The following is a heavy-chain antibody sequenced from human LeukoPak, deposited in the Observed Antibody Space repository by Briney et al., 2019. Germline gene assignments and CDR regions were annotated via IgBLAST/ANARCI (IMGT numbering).Heavy chain of an antibody. CDR2: INLDGSEK. D-gene: IGHD1/OR15-1a*01. J-gene: IGHJ4*02. Sequence: GGSLRLSCAASGFTFRSYWMSWVRQAPGKGLEWVADINLDGSEKYYVDSVKGRFTISRDNAKNSLNLHMNSLRAEDTAVYYCAREGTRGLFDSWGQGTLVTVSS. CDR3: AREGTRGLFDS. CDR1: GFTFRSYW. V-gene: IGHV3-7*01.